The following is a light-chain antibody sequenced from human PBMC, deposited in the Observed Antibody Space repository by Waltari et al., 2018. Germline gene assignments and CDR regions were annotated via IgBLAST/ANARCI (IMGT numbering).Light chain of an antibody. J-gene: IGLJ2*01. V-gene: IGLV2-11*01. CDR3: CSYAGEYIWV. Sequence: QSALTQPPSVSGSPGQSVTISCTGTTRDVGAYNYASWYQQHPGKAPKMMISDVSQRPSGVPDRFSGSKSANTASLTISGLQAEDEADYYCCSYAGEYIWVFGGGTKLTVL. CDR1: TRDVGAYNY. CDR2: DVS.